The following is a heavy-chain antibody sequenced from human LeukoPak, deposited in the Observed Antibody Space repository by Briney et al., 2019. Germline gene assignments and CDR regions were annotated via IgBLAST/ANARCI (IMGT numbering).Heavy chain of an antibody. V-gene: IGHV3-23*01. CDR1: GFTFSNYV. CDR2: IVPGDTTT. J-gene: IGHJ4*02. D-gene: IGHD1-1*01. CDR3: ATRGTTATKYFES. Sequence: GGSLRLSCAASGFTFSNYVMSWVRQAPGKGLEWVSTIVPGDTTTYYATSVKGRFSISRDNSKNALHLQMNGLRAEDTAVYYCATRGTTATKYFESWGQGTLVTVSS.